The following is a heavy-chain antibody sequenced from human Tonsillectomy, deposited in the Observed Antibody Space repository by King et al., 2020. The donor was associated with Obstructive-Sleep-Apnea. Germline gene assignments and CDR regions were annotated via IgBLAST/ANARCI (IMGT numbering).Heavy chain of an antibody. CDR2: IDPGDYDS. D-gene: IGHD2-15*01. V-gene: IGHV5-51*01. CDR3: ARRVAAKEYFDL. CDR1: GYSCTSYW. J-gene: IGHJ2*01. Sequence: VQLVESGAEVKKPGESLKISCKGSGYSCTSYWIGLVRQMPGKGLEWMGIIDPGDYDSRYSPSFQGQVTISADKSISTAYLQWSSLKASDTAMYYCARRVAAKEYFDLWGRGTLVTVSS.